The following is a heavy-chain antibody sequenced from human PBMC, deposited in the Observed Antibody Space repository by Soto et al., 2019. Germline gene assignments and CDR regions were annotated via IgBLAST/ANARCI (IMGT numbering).Heavy chain of an antibody. CDR3: AREHFWSGYYVDY. V-gene: IGHV1-8*01. CDR2: MNPNSGNT. D-gene: IGHD3-3*02. Sequence: ASVKVSCKASGYTFTSYDINWVRQATGQGLEWMGWMNPNSGNTGYAQKFQGRVTMTRNTSISTAYMELSSLRSEDTAVYYCAREHFWSGYYVDYWGQGTLVTISS. CDR1: GYTFTSYD. J-gene: IGHJ4*02.